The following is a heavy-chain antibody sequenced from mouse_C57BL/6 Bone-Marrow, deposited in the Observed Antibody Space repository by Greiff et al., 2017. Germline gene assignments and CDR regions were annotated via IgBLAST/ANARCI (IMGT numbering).Heavy chain of an antibody. CDR3: ASNYYGSSYSYYFDY. Sequence: QVQLQQPGAELVRPGTSVKLSCKASGYTFTSYWMHWVKQRPGQGLEWIGVIDPSDSYTNYNQKFKGKATLTVDTSSSTAYMQLSSLTSEDSAVYYCASNYYGSSYSYYFDYWGQGTTRTVSS. CDR1: GYTFTSYW. D-gene: IGHD1-1*01. J-gene: IGHJ2*01. CDR2: IDPSDSYT. V-gene: IGHV1-59*01.